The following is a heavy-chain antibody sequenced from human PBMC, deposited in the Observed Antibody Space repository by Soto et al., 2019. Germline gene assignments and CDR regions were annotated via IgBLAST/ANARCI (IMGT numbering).Heavy chain of an antibody. J-gene: IGHJ3*02. CDR3: ARPARGGDSGYDYDAFDI. CDR1: GGSISSSSYY. D-gene: IGHD5-12*01. V-gene: IGHV4-39*01. Sequence: SETLSLTCTVSGGSISSSSYYWGWIRQPPGKGLEWIGSIYYSGSTYYNPSLKSRVTISVDTSKNQFSLKLSSVTAADTAVYYCARPARGGDSGYDYDAFDIWGQGTMVTVSS. CDR2: IYYSGST.